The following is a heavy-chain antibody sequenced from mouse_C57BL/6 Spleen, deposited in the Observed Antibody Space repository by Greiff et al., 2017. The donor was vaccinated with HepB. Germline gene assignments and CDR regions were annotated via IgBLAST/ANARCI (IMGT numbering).Heavy chain of an antibody. V-gene: IGHV1-64*01. CDR3: ASWGVTTVVDY. CDR1: GYTFTSYW. CDR2: IHPNSGST. Sequence: VQLQQPGAELVKPGASVKLSCKASGYTFTSYWMHWVKQRPGQGLEWIGMIHPNSGSTNYNEKFKSKATLTVDKSSSTAYMQLSSLTSEDSAVYYCASWGVTTVVDYWGQGTTLTVSS. J-gene: IGHJ2*01. D-gene: IGHD1-1*01.